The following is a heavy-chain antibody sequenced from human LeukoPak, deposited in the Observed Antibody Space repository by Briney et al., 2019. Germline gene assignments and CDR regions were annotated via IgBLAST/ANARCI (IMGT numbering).Heavy chain of an antibody. CDR1: GFTFSSYW. Sequence: GGSLRLSCGASGFTFSSYWMSWVRQAPGKGLEWVANIKQDGTETHYVDSVKGRFTISRDNTRNSLYLQMNSLRAEDTAVYYCAKTYCGGDCYADYWGQGTLVTVSS. CDR2: IKQDGTET. CDR3: AKTYCGGDCYADY. V-gene: IGHV3-7*01. D-gene: IGHD2-21*02. J-gene: IGHJ4*02.